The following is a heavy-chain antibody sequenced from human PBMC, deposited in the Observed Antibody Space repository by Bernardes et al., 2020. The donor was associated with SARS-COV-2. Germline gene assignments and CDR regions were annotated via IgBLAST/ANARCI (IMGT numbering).Heavy chain of an antibody. CDR2: TTHSASA. D-gene: IGHD4-17*01. V-gene: IGHV4-34*01. CDR3: ARGQTVTPWGF. J-gene: IGHJ4*02. Sequence: SQTLSLTCAVYGETFSGYNWTWIRQSPATGLEWIGDTTHSASANYHPSLKSRVTISADPSKNQFSLKLASLTAADTAVYYCARGQTVTPWGFWSQGTRVTVSP. CDR1: GETFSGYN.